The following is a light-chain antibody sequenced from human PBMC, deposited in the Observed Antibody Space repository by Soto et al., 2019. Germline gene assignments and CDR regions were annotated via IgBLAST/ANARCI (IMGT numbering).Light chain of an antibody. CDR3: QQSYSYPRT. J-gene: IGKJ5*01. V-gene: IGKV1-39*01. Sequence: DIQMTQSPSSLSASVGDRVTITCRASLTISDYLNWYQQQPGKAPKLLIYAASNLQSGVPSRFSGDGSGTDFTLTIDSLQPEDFATYYCQQSYSYPRTFGQGTRLEIK. CDR1: LTISDY. CDR2: AAS.